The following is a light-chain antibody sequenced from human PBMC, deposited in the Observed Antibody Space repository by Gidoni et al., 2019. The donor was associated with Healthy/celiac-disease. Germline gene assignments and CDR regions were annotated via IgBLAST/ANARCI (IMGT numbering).Light chain of an antibody. CDR3: QQYDNIPPT. J-gene: IGKJ2*01. CDR1: QDIRNY. CDR2: YAS. Sequence: DIHMTQSPSSLSASVGDRVTITCQASQDIRNYVNWYQQKPGKAPKLLIYYASNLETGVPSRFSGSGSGTDFTFTISSLQPEDIATYYCQQYDNIPPTFGQGTKLEIK. V-gene: IGKV1-33*01.